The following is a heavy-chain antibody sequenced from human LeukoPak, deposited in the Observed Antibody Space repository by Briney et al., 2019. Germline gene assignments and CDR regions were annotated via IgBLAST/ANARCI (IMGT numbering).Heavy chain of an antibody. D-gene: IGHD3-3*01. CDR2: ISYDGSNK. J-gene: IGHJ4*02. CDR1: GFTFSSYA. CDR3: ARGGDYDFWSASLGYFDY. Sequence: GRSLRLSCAASGFTFSSYAMHWVRQAPGKGLEWVAVISYDGSNKYYADSVKGRFTVSRDNSKNTLYLQMNSLRAEDTAVYYCARGGDYDFWSASLGYFDYWGQGTLVTVSS. V-gene: IGHV3-30-3*01.